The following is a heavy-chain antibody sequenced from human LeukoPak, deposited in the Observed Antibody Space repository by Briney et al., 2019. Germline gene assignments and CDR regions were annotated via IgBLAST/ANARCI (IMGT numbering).Heavy chain of an antibody. Sequence: GGSLRLSCAASGFTFSRYWMHWVRQAPGKGLLWVSRINSDGSSTTYADSVKGRLTTSRDNAKNTLYLQMNSLRADDTAVYYCARDIMSGSGDGFDMWGQGTMVTVSS. CDR1: GFTFSRYW. CDR2: INSDGSST. V-gene: IGHV3-74*01. J-gene: IGHJ3*02. D-gene: IGHD3-10*01. CDR3: ARDIMSGSGDGFDM.